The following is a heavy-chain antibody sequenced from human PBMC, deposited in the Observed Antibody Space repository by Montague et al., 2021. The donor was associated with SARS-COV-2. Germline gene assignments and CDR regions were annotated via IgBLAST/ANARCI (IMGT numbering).Heavy chain of an antibody. J-gene: IGHJ5*02. Sequence: SETLSLTCTVSGGSISSYYWSWIRQPPGKGLEWIGYIYYSGSTNYNPSLKNRVTISVDTSKNQFSLKLSSVTAADTAVYYCARRSLGYCSGGSCYSAFDPWGQGTLVTVSS. D-gene: IGHD2-15*01. V-gene: IGHV4-59*01. CDR2: IYYSGST. CDR3: ARRSLGYCSGGSCYSAFDP. CDR1: GGSISSYY.